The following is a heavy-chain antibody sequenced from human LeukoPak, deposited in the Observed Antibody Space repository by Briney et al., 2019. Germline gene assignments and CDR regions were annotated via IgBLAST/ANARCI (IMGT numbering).Heavy chain of an antibody. CDR3: AKDLRSNIVVVSGYFHYGMDV. Sequence: PGGSLRLSCAASGVTFSTYAMNWVRHPPGKGLEWVSAISANGAGTYYADSVKGRFTISRDTSENTLCLQMNRLRAEDTAVYYCAKDLRSNIVVVSGYFHYGMDVWGEGTTVTVSS. CDR1: GVTFSTYA. J-gene: IGHJ6*04. V-gene: IGHV3-23*01. D-gene: IGHD2-15*01. CDR2: ISANGAGT.